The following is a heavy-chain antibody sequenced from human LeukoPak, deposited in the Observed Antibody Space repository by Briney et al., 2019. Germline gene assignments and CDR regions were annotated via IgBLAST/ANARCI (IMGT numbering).Heavy chain of an antibody. J-gene: IGHJ5*02. Sequence: PSETLSLTCTVSGGSISSGPYYWGWIRQPPGKGLEWIGNIYYGENTYYNPSLKSRVTISVDTSKNQFSLKLSSVTAADTAVYYCARGGAARPSAVRTKATVPNWFDPWGQGTLVTVSS. CDR2: IYYGENT. D-gene: IGHD6-6*01. CDR1: GGSISSGPYY. CDR3: ARGGAARPSAVRTKATVPNWFDP. V-gene: IGHV4-39*07.